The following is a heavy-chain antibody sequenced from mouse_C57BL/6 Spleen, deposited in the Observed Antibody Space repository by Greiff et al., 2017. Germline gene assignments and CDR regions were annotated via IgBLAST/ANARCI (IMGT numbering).Heavy chain of an antibody. CDR1: GFNIKNTY. J-gene: IGHJ3*01. CDR3: AARSGDYGGRAWFAY. Sequence: EFQLQQSVAELVRPGASVKLSCTASGFNIKNTYLHWVKQRPEQGLEWIGRIDPANGNTKYAPKFQGKATITADTSANPAYQPRSSLTDEETASYYCAARSGDYGGRAWFAYWGQGTLVTVSA. V-gene: IGHV14-3*01. D-gene: IGHD2-4*01. CDR2: IDPANGNT.